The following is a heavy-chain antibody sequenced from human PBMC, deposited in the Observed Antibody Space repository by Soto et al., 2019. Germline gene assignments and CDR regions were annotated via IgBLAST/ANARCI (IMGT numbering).Heavy chain of an antibody. CDR2: INHSGST. D-gene: IGHD3-10*01. V-gene: IGHV4-34*01. CDR1: GGSFSGYY. CDR3: AGLWFGELRPLALSY. J-gene: IGHJ4*02. Sequence: SETLSLTCAVYGGSFSGYYWSWIRQPPGKGLEWIGEINHSGSTNYNPSLKSRVTISVDTSKNQFSLKLSSVTAADTAVYYCAGLWFGELRPLALSYWGQGTLVTVSS.